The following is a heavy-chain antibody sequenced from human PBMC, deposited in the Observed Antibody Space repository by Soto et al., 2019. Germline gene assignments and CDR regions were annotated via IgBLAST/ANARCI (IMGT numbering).Heavy chain of an antibody. V-gene: IGHV2-5*02. CDR2: IYWDDDK. CDR3: ARLVVAGSTYYFDS. CDR1: GFSLSSSGVG. J-gene: IGHJ4*02. Sequence: QITLKESGPPLVKPTQTLTLTCTFSGFSLSSSGVGVGWIRQPPGKALEWLTFIYWDDDKRYSPSLKSRLTITKDTSKNQVVLTLTNMDPVDTATYYCARLVVAGSTYYFDSWGQGTLLTVSS. D-gene: IGHD2-15*01.